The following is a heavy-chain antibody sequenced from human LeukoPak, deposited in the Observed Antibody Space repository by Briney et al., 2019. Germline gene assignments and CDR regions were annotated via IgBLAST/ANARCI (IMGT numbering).Heavy chain of an antibody. CDR2: IYYSGST. Sequence: SETLSLTCTVPGGSISSYYWSWIRQPPGKGLEWIGYIYYSGSTNYNPSLKSRVTISVDTSKNQFSLKLSSVTAADTAVYYCARRVAQYYYYYYMDVWGKGTTVTVSS. CDR3: ARRVAQYYYYYYMDV. D-gene: IGHD5-12*01. V-gene: IGHV4-59*01. J-gene: IGHJ6*03. CDR1: GGSISSYY.